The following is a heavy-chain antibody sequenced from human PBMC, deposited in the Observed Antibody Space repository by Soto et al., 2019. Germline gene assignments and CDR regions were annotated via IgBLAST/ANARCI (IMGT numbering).Heavy chain of an antibody. V-gene: IGHV4-4*02. CDR1: GGSFTSNNW. CDR2: IYRTGST. D-gene: IGHD1-7*01. CDR3: ASRDPGTSVDY. Sequence: QVQLQESGPGLVKPSGTLSLTCAVSGGSFTSNNWWTWVRQPPGQGLEWIGEIYRTGSTSYNRSPKSRFTISFDKSENQFSLKVTSLTAADTSVYYCASRDPGTSVDYWGQGTLVTVSS. J-gene: IGHJ4*02.